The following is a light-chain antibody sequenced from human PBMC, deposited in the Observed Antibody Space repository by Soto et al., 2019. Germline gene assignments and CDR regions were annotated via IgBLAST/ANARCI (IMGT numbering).Light chain of an antibody. J-gene: IGLJ1*01. CDR2: EVN. CDR3: SSYAGSSNV. V-gene: IGLV2-8*01. CDR1: SSDVGGYNY. Sequence: QSALTQPPSASGSPGQSVAISCTGTSSDVGGYNYVSWYQQHPGKAPKLMIYEVNKRPSGVPDRFSGSKSGNTASLTFSGLQAEDEADYYCSSYAGSSNVFGTGTKVTFL.